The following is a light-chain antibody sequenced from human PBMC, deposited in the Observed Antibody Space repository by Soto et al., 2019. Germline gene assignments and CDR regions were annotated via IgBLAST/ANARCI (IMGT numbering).Light chain of an antibody. CDR3: QQYYSTPPA. V-gene: IGKV4-1*01. Sequence: DIVMTQSPDSLAVSLGERATINCKSSQSVLYSSNNKNYLAWYQQKPGQPPKLLIYWASTRESGVPDRFSGSGSGTDFTLTIRSLQAEDLAVYYWQQYYSTPPAFGGGTKVEIK. CDR2: WAS. J-gene: IGKJ4*01. CDR1: QSVLYSSNNKNY.